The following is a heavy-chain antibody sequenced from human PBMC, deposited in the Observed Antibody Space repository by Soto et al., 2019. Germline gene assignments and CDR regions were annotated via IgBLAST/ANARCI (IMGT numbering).Heavy chain of an antibody. D-gene: IGHD3-10*01. Sequence: LSLTCTVSGGSISSGDYYWSWIRQPPGKGLEWIGYIYYSGSTYYNPSLKSRVTISVDTYKNQFSLKLSSVTAADTAVNYCARVAVLWFREPAYYFDYWGQGSLVTVSS. CDR2: IYYSGST. CDR1: GGSISSGDYY. CDR3: ARVAVLWFREPAYYFDY. J-gene: IGHJ4*02. V-gene: IGHV4-30-4*01.